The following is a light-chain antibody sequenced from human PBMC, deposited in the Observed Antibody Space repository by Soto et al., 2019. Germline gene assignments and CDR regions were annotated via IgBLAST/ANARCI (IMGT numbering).Light chain of an antibody. V-gene: IGKV3-20*01. CDR3: QQYANSVWT. J-gene: IGKJ1*01. CDR2: GAS. Sequence: EIVLTQSPGTLSLSPGERVTLSCRASQSVSSDYLAWYQQKPGQAPRLLIYGASSRATGIPDRFSGSASGTDFTLTISRLEPEDFALYYCQQYANSVWTFGQGTKVDIK. CDR1: QSVSSDY.